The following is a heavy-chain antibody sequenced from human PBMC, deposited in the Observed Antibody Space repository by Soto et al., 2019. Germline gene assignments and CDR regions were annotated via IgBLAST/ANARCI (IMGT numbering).Heavy chain of an antibody. CDR1: GFTFSSYA. D-gene: IGHD3-3*01. Sequence: PGGSLRLSCAASGFTFSSYAMHWVRQAPGKGLEYVSAISSNGGSTYYANSVKGRFTISRDNSKNTLYLQMGSLRAEDMAVYYCARGLFTIFGVVTGYYFDYWGQGTLVTVSS. CDR2: ISSNGGST. J-gene: IGHJ4*02. V-gene: IGHV3-64*01. CDR3: ARGLFTIFGVVTGYYFDY.